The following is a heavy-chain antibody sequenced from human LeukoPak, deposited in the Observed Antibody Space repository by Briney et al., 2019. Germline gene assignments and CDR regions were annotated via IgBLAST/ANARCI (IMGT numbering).Heavy chain of an antibody. J-gene: IGHJ6*03. CDR3: ARVISSLIDDYYYYMDV. Sequence: PSETLSLTCTVSGGSISSSSYYWGWIRQPPGKGLEWIGSIYYSGSTYYNPSLKSRVTISVDTSKNQFSLKLSSVTAADTAVYYCARVISSLIDDYYYYMDVWGKGTTVTVSS. D-gene: IGHD6-13*01. CDR2: IYYSGST. V-gene: IGHV4-39*07. CDR1: GGSISSSSYY.